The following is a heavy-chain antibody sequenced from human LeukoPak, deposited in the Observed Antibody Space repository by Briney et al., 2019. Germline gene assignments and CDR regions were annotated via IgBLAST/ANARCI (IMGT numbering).Heavy chain of an antibody. CDR2: IIPIFDTA. CDR1: GYTFTGYY. Sequence: GASVKVSCKASGYTFTGYYMHWVRQAPGQGLEWMGGIIPIFDTANYAQKFQGRVTITADESTSTAYMELSSLRSEDTAVYYCASGVTAILTETPFDYWGQGTLVTVSS. D-gene: IGHD2-21*02. CDR3: ASGVTAILTETPFDY. J-gene: IGHJ4*02. V-gene: IGHV1-69*13.